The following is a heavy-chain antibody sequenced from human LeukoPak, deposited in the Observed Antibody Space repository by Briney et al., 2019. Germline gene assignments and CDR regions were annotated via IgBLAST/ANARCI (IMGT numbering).Heavy chain of an antibody. CDR3: ARAVWGGATYY. J-gene: IGHJ4*02. CDR2: IYYSGST. V-gene: IGHV4-59*06. CDR1: GGSISSYY. Sequence: SETLSLTCTVSGGSISSYYWSWIRQHPGKGLEWIGYIYYSGSTYYNPSLKSRVTISVDTSKNQFSLKLSSVTAADTAVYYCARAVWGGATYYWGQGTLVTVSS. D-gene: IGHD1-26*01.